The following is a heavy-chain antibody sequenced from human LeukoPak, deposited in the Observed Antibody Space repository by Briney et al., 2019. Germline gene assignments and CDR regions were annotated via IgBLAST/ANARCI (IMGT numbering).Heavy chain of an antibody. J-gene: IGHJ4*02. CDR1: GYTFSNYG. D-gene: IGHD3-3*01. V-gene: IGHV1-18*01. CDR3: ARTGAYYSGMYYFDY. Sequence: GASVKVSCKASGYTFSNYGISWVRQAPGQGLEWMGWINADKGNTNYAQKLQGRITMTTDTSTSTAYMELTRLRSDDTAVYYCARTGAYYSGMYYFDYWGQGALVTVSS. CDR2: INADKGNT.